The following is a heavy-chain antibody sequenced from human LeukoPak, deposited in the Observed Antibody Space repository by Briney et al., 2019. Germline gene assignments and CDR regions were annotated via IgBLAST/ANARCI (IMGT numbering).Heavy chain of an antibody. D-gene: IGHD5-24*01. CDR2: IYYSGST. J-gene: IGHJ4*02. Sequence: SETLSLTCTVAGGSISSSSYYWGWIRQPPGKGLEWIGSIYYSGSTYYNPSLKSRVTISVDTSKNQFSLKLSSVTAADTAVCYCARLERRDGFDYWGQGTLVTVSS. CDR1: GGSISSSSYY. CDR3: ARLERRDGFDY. V-gene: IGHV4-39*01.